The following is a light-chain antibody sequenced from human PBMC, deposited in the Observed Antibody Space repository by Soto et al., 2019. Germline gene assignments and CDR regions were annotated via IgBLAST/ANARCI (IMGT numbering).Light chain of an antibody. CDR3: QQYNSYTGT. J-gene: IGKJ1*01. CDR1: QSISSW. Sequence: DIQMSQSPSTLSASVGDRVTITCRASQSISSWLAWYKQKPGKAPKLLIYDASSLESGVPSRFSGSGSGTEFTITISSLQPDDFATYYCQQYNSYTGTFGQGTKVEIK. V-gene: IGKV1-5*01. CDR2: DAS.